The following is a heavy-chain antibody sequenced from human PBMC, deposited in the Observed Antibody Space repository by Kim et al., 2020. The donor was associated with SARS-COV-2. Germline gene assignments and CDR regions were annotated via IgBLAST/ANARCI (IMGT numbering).Heavy chain of an antibody. Sequence: SETLSLTCTVSGGSISSYYWSWIRQPAGKGLEWIGRIYTSGSTNYNPSLKSRVTMSVDTSKNQFSLKLSSVTAADTAVYYCARLVVTAIPEMYYYDSSGYRDAFDIWGQGTMVTVSS. J-gene: IGHJ3*02. D-gene: IGHD3-22*01. CDR3: ARLVVTAIPEMYYYDSSGYRDAFDI. V-gene: IGHV4-4*07. CDR2: IYTSGST. CDR1: GGSISSYY.